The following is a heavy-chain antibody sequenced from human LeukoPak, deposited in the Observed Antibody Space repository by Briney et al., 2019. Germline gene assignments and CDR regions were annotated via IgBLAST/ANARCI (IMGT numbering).Heavy chain of an antibody. Sequence: PGGSLRLSCAVSGFNFDIAWMNWVRQAPGEGLEWVGRIKSRNDGAAIDYAAPVRGRFTISIDDSKNTLNLQMNSLKTEDTAVYYCVGRDAYKPHYYMDVWGKGTTVTVSS. CDR3: VGRDAYKPHYYMDV. CDR1: GFNFDIAW. V-gene: IGHV3-15*01. D-gene: IGHD5-24*01. J-gene: IGHJ6*03. CDR2: IKSRNDGAAI.